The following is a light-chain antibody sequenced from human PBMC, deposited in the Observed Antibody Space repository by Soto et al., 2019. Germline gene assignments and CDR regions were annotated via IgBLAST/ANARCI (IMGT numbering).Light chain of an antibody. Sequence: EIVLTQSPGTLSLSPGERDTLSCRASQSVSDTFIAWYQQKPGQAPRLLIYGGFYRATGIPDRFSGSGSGTDFTLTITRLEPEDLAMYYCQQYVTSPWTFGQGTRLDIK. CDR2: GGF. J-gene: IGKJ1*01. CDR1: QSVSDTF. V-gene: IGKV3-20*01. CDR3: QQYVTSPWT.